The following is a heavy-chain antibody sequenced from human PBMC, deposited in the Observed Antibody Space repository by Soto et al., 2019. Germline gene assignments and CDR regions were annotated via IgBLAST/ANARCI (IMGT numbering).Heavy chain of an antibody. CDR3: ARDHDSLTGYSYDF. CDR1: GYTFTTYA. J-gene: IGHJ4*02. Sequence: QVQLVQSGTEVKQPGASVKVSCKASGYTFTTYAIQWVRQAPGQAPGHRLEWMGWINAGNGNTKYSQKFQGRVTIARDASASTAYMELSSPTSEDTAVYYCARDHDSLTGYSYDFWGQGTLVTVSS. V-gene: IGHV1-3*01. CDR2: INAGNGNT. D-gene: IGHD3-9*01.